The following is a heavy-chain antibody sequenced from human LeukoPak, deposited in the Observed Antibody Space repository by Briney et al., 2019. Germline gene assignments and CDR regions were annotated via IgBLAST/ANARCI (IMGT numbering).Heavy chain of an antibody. J-gene: IGHJ4*02. CDR1: GFTFSSYG. Sequence: PGGTLRLSCAASGFTFSSYGMHWVRQAPGKGLEWVAFIRYDGSNKYYADSVKGRFTISRDNSKNTLYLQMNSLRAEDTAVYYCAKDGSPYKMTTVTSIDYWGQGTLVTVSS. CDR2: IRYDGSNK. D-gene: IGHD4-17*01. CDR3: AKDGSPYKMTTVTSIDY. V-gene: IGHV3-30*02.